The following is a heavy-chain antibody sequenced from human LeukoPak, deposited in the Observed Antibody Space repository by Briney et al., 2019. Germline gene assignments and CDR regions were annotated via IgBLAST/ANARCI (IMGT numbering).Heavy chain of an antibody. V-gene: IGHV3-21*01. D-gene: IGHD2-15*01. Sequence: GGSLRLSCAASGFTFSSYSMNWVRQAPGKGLEWVSSISSSSSYIYYADSVKGRFTISRDNAKNSLYLQMNSLRAEDTAVYYCASNGKYCSGGSCSLDYWGQGTLVTVSS. CDR2: ISSSSSYI. CDR1: GFTFSSYS. CDR3: ASNGKYCSGGSCSLDY. J-gene: IGHJ4*02.